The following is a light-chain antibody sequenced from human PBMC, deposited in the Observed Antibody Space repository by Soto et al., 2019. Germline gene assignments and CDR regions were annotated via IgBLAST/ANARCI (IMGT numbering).Light chain of an antibody. CDR3: CSYAGLVV. Sequence: QSALTQPASVSGSPGQSITISCTGTSSDVGSYNLVSGYQQHPGKAPKLMIYEGSKRPSGVSNRFSGSKSGNTASLTISGFEAEDEADYHCCSYAGLVVFGGGTKLTVL. CDR2: EGS. CDR1: SSDVGSYNL. J-gene: IGLJ2*01. V-gene: IGLV2-23*01.